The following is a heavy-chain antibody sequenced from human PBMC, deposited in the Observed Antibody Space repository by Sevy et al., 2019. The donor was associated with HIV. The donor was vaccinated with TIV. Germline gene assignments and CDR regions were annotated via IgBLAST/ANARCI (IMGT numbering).Heavy chain of an antibody. V-gene: IGHV3-7*01. CDR1: GSIFSNYW. Sequence: GGSLRLSCTASGSIFSNYWMTWVRQAPGKGLEWVATIKQDGSEKYYVDSVKGRFTISRDNAKNSVYLQLSSLRVEDTAMYYCASDYSWGQGTLVTVSS. CDR3: ASDYS. CDR2: IKQDGSEK. J-gene: IGHJ4*02.